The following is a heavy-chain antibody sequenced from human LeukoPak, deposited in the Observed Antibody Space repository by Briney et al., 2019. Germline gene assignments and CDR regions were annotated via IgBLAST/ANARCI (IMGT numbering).Heavy chain of an antibody. Sequence: ASVKLSCKASGYTFTSNHIHCVRQAPGQWLEWMGVINPSGDSTSYAQKFQGRVTMTRDTSTSTVYMELSSLRSEDTAIYYCAKLAASETGEGSWGQGTLVTVSS. D-gene: IGHD6-13*01. CDR3: AKLAASETGEGS. V-gene: IGHV1-46*01. CDR2: INPSGDST. J-gene: IGHJ5*02. CDR1: GYTFTSNH.